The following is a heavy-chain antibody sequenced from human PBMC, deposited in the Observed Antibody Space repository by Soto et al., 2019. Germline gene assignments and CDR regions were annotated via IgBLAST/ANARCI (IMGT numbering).Heavy chain of an antibody. CDR3: AKCYSSGWFFVDY. V-gene: IGHV3-23*01. D-gene: IGHD6-19*01. CDR1: GFTFSNFA. Sequence: PGGSLRLSCAASGFTFSNFAMSWVRQAPGKGLEWVSGISSTGGSTYYADSVKGPFTISRDNSKNTLYLQMNSLRAEDTAVYYCAKCYSSGWFFVDYWGQGTLVTVS. CDR2: ISSTGGST. J-gene: IGHJ4*02.